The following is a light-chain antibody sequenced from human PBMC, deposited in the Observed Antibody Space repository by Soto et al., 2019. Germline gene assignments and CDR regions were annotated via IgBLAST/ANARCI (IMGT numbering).Light chain of an antibody. J-gene: IGKJ5*01. V-gene: IGKV1-5*03. CDR1: QSVSSW. CDR3: QQYSTYSPVT. Sequence: DIQMTQSPSTLSASVGDRVTITCRASQSVSSWLAWYQQKPGKAPKLLIYKASNLNTGVPSRFSGSGSGTEFTLSISSLQPDDFAPYYCQQYSTYSPVTFGQGTRLEIK. CDR2: KAS.